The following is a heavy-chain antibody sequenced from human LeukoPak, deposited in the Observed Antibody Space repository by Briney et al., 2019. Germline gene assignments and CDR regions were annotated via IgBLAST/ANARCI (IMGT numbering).Heavy chain of an antibody. CDR1: GFTLSSYE. D-gene: IGHD3-10*01. CDR2: ISSSGSTI. V-gene: IGHV3-48*03. CDR3: ARALPYGSGSYYFDY. J-gene: IGHJ4*02. Sequence: GGSLRLSCAASGFTLSSYEMNWVRQAPGKGLEWVSYISSSGSTIYYADSVKGRFTISRDNAKNSLYLQMNSLRAGDTAVYYCARALPYGSGSYYFDYWGQGTLVTVSS.